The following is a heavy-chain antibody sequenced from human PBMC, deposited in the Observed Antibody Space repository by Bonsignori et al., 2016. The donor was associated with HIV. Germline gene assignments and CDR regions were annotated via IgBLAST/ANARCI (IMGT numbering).Heavy chain of an antibody. CDR1: GGTFSSDA. CDR3: ARGEGLGYYMDV. Sequence: QVQLVESGAEVKKSGSSVKVSCKASGGTFSSDAISWVRQAPGQGLEWMGGIIPVHGTPNYALKFQGRVTITADKSSDTVYLELSSLRSEDTAVYYCARGEGLGYYMDVWGNGPRSPSP. V-gene: IGHV1-69*14. J-gene: IGHJ6*03. CDR2: IIPVHGTP. D-gene: IGHD7-27*01.